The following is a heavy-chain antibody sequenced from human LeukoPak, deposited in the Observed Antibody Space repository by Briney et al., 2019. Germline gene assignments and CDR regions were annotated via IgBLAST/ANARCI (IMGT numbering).Heavy chain of an antibody. V-gene: IGHV3-48*03. Sequence: GGSLRLSCAASGFTFSSYEMNWVRQAPGKGLEWVSYISTSGSTIYYADSVKGRFTISRDNAKNSLYLQMNSLRAEDTAVYYCARVGSGYYPRSEYYYYGMDVWGQGTTVTVSS. CDR1: GFTFSSYE. D-gene: IGHD3-3*01. CDR2: ISTSGSTI. CDR3: ARVGSGYYPRSEYYYYGMDV. J-gene: IGHJ6*02.